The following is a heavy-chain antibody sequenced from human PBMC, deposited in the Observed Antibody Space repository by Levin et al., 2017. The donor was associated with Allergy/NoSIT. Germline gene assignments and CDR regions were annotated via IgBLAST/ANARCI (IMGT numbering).Heavy chain of an antibody. J-gene: IGHJ4*02. CDR3: ARAEVGSED. D-gene: IGHD3-10*01. CDR2: IYSSGSA. V-gene: IGHV4-61*02. Sequence: SQTLSLTCTVSGGSISSGSYYWSWIRQPAAKGLEWIGRIYSSGSANYNPSLKSRVTISVDTSKNQFSLKLSSVTAADTAVYYCARAEVGSEDWGQGTLVTVSS. CDR1: GGSISSGSYY.